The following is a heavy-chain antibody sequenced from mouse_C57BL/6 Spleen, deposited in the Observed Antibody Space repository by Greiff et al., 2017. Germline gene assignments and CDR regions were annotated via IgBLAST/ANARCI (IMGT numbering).Heavy chain of an antibody. D-gene: IGHD2-1*01. J-gene: IGHJ2*01. CDR1: GFNIKDDY. CDR3: TTYGNPY. Sequence: VQLQQFGAELVRPGASVKLSCTASGFNIKDDYMHWVKQRPEQGLEWIGWIDPENGDTEYASKFQGKATITADTSSNTAYLQLSSLTSEDTAVYYCTTYGNPYWGQGTTLTVSS. CDR2: IDPENGDT. V-gene: IGHV14-4*01.